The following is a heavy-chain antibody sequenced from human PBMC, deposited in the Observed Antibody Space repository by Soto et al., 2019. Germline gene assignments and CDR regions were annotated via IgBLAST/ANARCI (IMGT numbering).Heavy chain of an antibody. V-gene: IGHV4-4*02. J-gene: IGHJ4*02. CDR1: GGSVSSTYW. Sequence: QVELQESGPGLVKPSGTLSLTCAVSGGSVSSTYWWSWVRQPPGKGLEWIGEIYHSGSANYNPSLKSRVTISVDNSKNQFSLSLNSVTAADTAVYYCARYNAASGTYYFDYWGQGTLVTVSS. CDR2: IYHSGSA. CDR3: ARYNAASGTYYFDY. D-gene: IGHD6-13*01.